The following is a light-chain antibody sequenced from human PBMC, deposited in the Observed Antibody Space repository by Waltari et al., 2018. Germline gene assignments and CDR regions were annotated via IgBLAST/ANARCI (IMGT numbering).Light chain of an antibody. CDR1: QSVSSY. Sequence: EIVLTQSPATLSLSPGERATLSCRASQSVSSYLAWYQQKPGQAPRLLIYDASNRATGIPARFSGSGSGTDFTLTISSLQPEDIATYYCQQLDTFGGGTKVEIK. CDR2: DAS. V-gene: IGKV3-11*01. CDR3: QQLDT. J-gene: IGKJ4*01.